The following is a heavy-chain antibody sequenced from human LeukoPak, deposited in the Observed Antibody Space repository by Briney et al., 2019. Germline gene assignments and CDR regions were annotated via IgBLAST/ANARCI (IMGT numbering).Heavy chain of an antibody. D-gene: IGHD2-15*01. V-gene: IGHV1-2*02. CDR2: INPNSGGT. J-gene: IGHJ6*03. CDR1: GYTFTGYY. Sequence: ASVKVSCKASGYTFTGYYMHWVRQAPGQGLEWMGWINPNSGGTNYAQKFQGRVTMTRDTSISTAYMELSRLRSDDTAVCYCARDSIVVVVAASSPYYMDVWGKGTTVTVSS. CDR3: ARDSIVVVVAASSPYYMDV.